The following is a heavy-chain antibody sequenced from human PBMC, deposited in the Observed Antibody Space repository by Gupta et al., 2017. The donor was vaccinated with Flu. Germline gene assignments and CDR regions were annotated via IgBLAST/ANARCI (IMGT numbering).Heavy chain of an antibody. CDR2: VWSDGSNH. V-gene: IGHV3-33*01. Sequence: FSSYGMHWVRQAPGKGLEWVGLVWSDGSNHYYADTVKGRFTISRDNSKNTLYLQINNLRAEDTAVYCFARESTTNCCSFEYGCQGTLVTVSS. D-gene: IGHD2-2*01. CDR3: ARESTTNCCSFEY. J-gene: IGHJ4*02. CDR1: FSSYG.